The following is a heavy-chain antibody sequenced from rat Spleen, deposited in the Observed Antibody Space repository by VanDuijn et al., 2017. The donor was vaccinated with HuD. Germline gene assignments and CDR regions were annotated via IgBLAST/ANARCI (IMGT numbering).Heavy chain of an antibody. Sequence: EVQLKESGPGLVQPSQTLSLTCTVSGFSLTDYSVHWVRQPPGKGLEWMGGMWSGGSTAYNSALKSRLSISRDTSKSQVFLKMNSLQTEDTAIYYCTRDFDYYSSWDYWGQGVMVTVSS. CDR2: MWSGGST. CDR1: GFSLTDYS. D-gene: IGHD1-2*01. J-gene: IGHJ2*01. V-gene: IGHV2S63*01. CDR3: TRDFDYYSSWDY.